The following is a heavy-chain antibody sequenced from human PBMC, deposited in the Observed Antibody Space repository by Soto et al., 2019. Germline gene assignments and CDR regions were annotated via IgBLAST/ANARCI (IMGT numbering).Heavy chain of an antibody. CDR3: AREVGYGDFSAALLD. Sequence: SVKVSGKSSGGTFSSHSINWVRQAPGQGLEWMGGIVTLFGTANYAQNFQGRVTITADKSTSTVYMDLSSLRSDDTAVYYCAREVGYGDFSAALLDWGQGTLVTVSS. D-gene: IGHD4-17*01. V-gene: IGHV1-69*06. CDR2: IVTLFGTA. J-gene: IGHJ4*02. CDR1: GGTFSSHS.